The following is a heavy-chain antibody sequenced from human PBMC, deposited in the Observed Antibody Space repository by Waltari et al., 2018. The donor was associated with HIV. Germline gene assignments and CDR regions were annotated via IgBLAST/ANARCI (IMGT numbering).Heavy chain of an antibody. CDR3: ARAAYYGSGSYVYHFDY. Sequence: EVHLVEFGGGLVQPGGSLRLSCVAAGITSSRNHLSWVRQAPGKGVEWVSVVYSDGNTYYADSVKGRFTISRDNSRNTLYLQMNSLRAEDTAVYYCARAAYYGSGSYVYHFDYWGQGTLVTVSS. D-gene: IGHD3-10*01. CDR2: VYSDGNT. J-gene: IGHJ4*02. V-gene: IGHV3-66*01. CDR1: GITSSRNH.